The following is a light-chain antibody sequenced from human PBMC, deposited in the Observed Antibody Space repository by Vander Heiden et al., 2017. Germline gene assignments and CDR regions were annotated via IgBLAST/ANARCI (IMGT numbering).Light chain of an antibody. CDR3: QQYYSTRT. CDR1: QSVLYSSNNKNY. J-gene: IGKJ1*01. CDR2: WAS. V-gene: IGKV4-1*01. Sequence: DIVMTQSPDSLAVSLGERATINCKSSQSVLYSSNNKNYLAWYQQKPGQPPKLLISWASTRVSGVPDRFSGSGSGTDFTLTINRLQAEDVAVYYCQQYYSTRTFGQGTKVELK.